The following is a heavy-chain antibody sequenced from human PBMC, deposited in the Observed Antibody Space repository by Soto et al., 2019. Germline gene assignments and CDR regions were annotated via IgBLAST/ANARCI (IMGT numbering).Heavy chain of an antibody. V-gene: IGHV4-30-4*01. CDR3: ARMSYYYDKWYFDL. Sequence: PSETLSLTCSVSGGSINNDDFYWSWLRQTPGKGLQWIGYVYYSGSSDCIPSLKSRLSMSMDKSKNQFTLKLSSVTAADTAIYYCARMSYYYDKWYFDLWGRGTLVTVSS. D-gene: IGHD3-22*01. J-gene: IGHJ2*01. CDR1: GGSINNDDFY. CDR2: VYYSGSS.